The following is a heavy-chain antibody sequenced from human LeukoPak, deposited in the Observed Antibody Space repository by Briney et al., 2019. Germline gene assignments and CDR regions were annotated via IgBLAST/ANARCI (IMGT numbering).Heavy chain of an antibody. Sequence: GGSLRLSCAASGFTFSSYGMHWVRQAPGKGLEWVAVIWYDGSNKYYADSVKGRFTISRDNSKNTLYLQMNSLRAEDTAVYYCAREWADNYYDSSGYYYDHDAFDIRGQGTMVTVSS. CDR3: AREWADNYYDSSGYYYDHDAFDI. CDR1: GFTFSSYG. V-gene: IGHV3-33*01. J-gene: IGHJ3*02. CDR2: IWYDGSNK. D-gene: IGHD3-22*01.